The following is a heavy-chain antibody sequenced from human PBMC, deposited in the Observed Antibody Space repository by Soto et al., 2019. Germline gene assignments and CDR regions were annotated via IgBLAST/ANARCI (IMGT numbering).Heavy chain of an antibody. CDR3: AKMKAGAGGYFDWLYAFDI. D-gene: IGHD3-9*01. J-gene: IGHJ3*02. V-gene: IGHV3-23*01. CDR1: GFTFSSYA. CDR2: ISGSGGST. Sequence: GGSLRLSCAASGFTFSSYAMSWVRQAPGKGLEWVSAISGSGGSTYYADSVKGRFTISRDNSKNTLYLQMNSLRAEDTAVYYCAKMKAGAGGYFDWLYAFDIWGQGTMVTVSS.